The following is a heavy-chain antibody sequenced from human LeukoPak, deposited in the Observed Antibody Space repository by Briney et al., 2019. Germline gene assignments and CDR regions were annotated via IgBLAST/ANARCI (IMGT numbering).Heavy chain of an antibody. Sequence: HSGGSLRLSCAASGFTFSNYGMHWVRQAPGKGLDWVAVISYDGTNKYYADSVKGRFTISRDNSKNTLYLQMNSLRAEDTAVYYCARGTFGVVISPAYYYYGMDVWGQGTTVTVSS. CDR2: ISYDGTNK. CDR3: ARGTFGVVISPAYYYYGMDV. J-gene: IGHJ6*02. V-gene: IGHV3-30*03. CDR1: GFTFSNYG. D-gene: IGHD3-3*01.